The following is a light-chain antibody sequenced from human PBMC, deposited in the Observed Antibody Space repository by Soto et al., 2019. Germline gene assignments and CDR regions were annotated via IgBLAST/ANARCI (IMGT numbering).Light chain of an antibody. Sequence: QSVLTQPASVSVSPGQSISISCTGTSSDVGGYNYVSWYQQHPGKAPKLMIYDVNNRPSGVSDRFSGSKSGNTASLTISGLQAEDEADYYCSSYTSSSTLVFGTGTKLTVL. CDR1: SSDVGGYNY. J-gene: IGLJ1*01. CDR3: SSYTSSSTLV. CDR2: DVN. V-gene: IGLV2-14*01.